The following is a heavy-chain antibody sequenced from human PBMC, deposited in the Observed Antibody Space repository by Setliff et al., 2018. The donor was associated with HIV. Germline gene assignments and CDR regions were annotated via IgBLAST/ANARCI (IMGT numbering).Heavy chain of an antibody. V-gene: IGHV4-34*01. CDR3: VRPSFGIGGGSMFDS. CDR1: DGSFSGYY. D-gene: IGHD3-3*01. J-gene: IGHJ4*02. Sequence: SETLSLTCAVYDGSFSGYYWSWIRQPPGKGLEWIGEIDHSGSTNYNPSLKSRVTLSVGTSKRQFFLNLSSATTADTAMYYCVRPSFGIGGGSMFDSWGQGIVVTVSS. CDR2: IDHSGST.